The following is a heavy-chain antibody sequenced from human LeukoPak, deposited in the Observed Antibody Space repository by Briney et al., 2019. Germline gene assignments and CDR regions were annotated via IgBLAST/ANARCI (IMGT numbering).Heavy chain of an antibody. CDR3: AREGVATTVTTPRRGYYYYMDV. J-gene: IGHJ6*03. Sequence: PSETLSLTCAVSGVSISGSYYYWGWIRQPPGKGLEWIGNIYYSGSTYYNASLQSRVTISVDTSKNQFSLKLSSVTAADTAVYYCAREGVATTVTTPRRGYYYYMDVWGKGTTVTVSS. CDR1: GVSISGSYYY. V-gene: IGHV4-39*07. CDR2: IYYSGST. D-gene: IGHD4-11*01.